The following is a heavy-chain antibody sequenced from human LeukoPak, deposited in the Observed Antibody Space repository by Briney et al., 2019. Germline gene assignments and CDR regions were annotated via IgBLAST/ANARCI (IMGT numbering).Heavy chain of an antibody. D-gene: IGHD1/OR15-1a*01. CDR2: VNPSSGIT. Sequence: GASVKVSCKASGYTXTLYYMHWVRQAPGQGLEWMAIVNPSSGITTYGQKFQGRVAVTRDTSTSTVYMELSSLRSEDTAVYYCARENTLITRGDYYYGMDVWGQGTTVIVSS. V-gene: IGHV1-46*01. J-gene: IGHJ6*02. CDR3: ARENTLITRGDYYYGMDV. CDR1: GYTXTLYY.